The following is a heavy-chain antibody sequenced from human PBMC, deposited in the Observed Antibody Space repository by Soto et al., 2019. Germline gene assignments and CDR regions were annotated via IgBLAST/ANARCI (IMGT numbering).Heavy chain of an antibody. CDR1: GDTFGSYG. J-gene: IGHJ6*02. V-gene: IGHV1-69*01. Sequence: QLVQSGPEVKRPGSDVKVSCRASGDTFGSYGVSWVRQAPAQGLEWVGGVIPVSARVTYGQRFQGRLTISADESTNTAYMELTSLTSDDTGVYFCASTGLSGTCSECHGMDVWGQGTAITVFS. CDR2: VIPVSARV. CDR3: ASTGLSGTCSECHGMDV. D-gene: IGHD1-7*01.